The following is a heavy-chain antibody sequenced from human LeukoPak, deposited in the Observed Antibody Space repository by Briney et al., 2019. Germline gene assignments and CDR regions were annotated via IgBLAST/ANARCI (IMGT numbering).Heavy chain of an antibody. V-gene: IGHV4-39*07. J-gene: IGHJ4*02. Sequence: PSQTLSLTCTVSGGSISSGGYYWSWIRQPPGKGLEWIGSIYYSGSTYYNPSLKSRVTISVDTSKNQFSLKLSSVTAADTAVYYCARDLNRGSWYGPFDYWGQGTLVTVSS. CDR1: GGSISSGGYY. CDR2: IYYSGST. D-gene: IGHD6-13*01. CDR3: ARDLNRGSWYGPFDY.